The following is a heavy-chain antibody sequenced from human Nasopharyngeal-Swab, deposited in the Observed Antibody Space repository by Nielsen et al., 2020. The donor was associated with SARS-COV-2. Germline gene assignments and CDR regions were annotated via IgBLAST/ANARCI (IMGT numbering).Heavy chain of an antibody. CDR3: AVPRGSGWYYRSLSFDY. V-gene: IGHV1-8*01. D-gene: IGHD6-19*01. CDR2: MNPNSGNT. Sequence: ASVKVSCKASGYTFTSYDINWVRQATGQGLEWMGWMNPNSGNTGYAQKFQGRVTMTRNTSISTAYMELSSLRSEDTAVYYCAVPRGSGWYYRSLSFDYWCQGTLVTVSS. J-gene: IGHJ4*02. CDR1: GYTFTSYD.